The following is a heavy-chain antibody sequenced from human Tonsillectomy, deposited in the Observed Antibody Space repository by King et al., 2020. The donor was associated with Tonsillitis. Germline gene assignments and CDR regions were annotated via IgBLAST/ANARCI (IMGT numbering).Heavy chain of an antibody. J-gene: IGHJ4*02. CDR2: ISSSSTDI. D-gene: IGHD3-22*01. Sequence: VQLVESGGGLVKPGGSLRLSCAASGFTFSYYSMNWVRQAPGKGLEGGSSISSSSTDIYYADSVKGRFTISRDNAKNSLYLQMNSLRAEDTSVYYCARGDYYDTSGFADYWGQGTLVTVSS. CDR1: GFTFSYYS. V-gene: IGHV3-21*01. CDR3: ARGDYYDTSGFADY.